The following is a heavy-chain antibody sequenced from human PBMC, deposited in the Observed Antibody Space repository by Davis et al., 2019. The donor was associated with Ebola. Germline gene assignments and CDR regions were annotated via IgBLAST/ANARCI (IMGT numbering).Heavy chain of an antibody. CDR1: GFTFDDYG. Sequence: GESLKISCAASGFTFDDYGMSWVRQAPGKGLEWVSYISSSGSTIFYADSVKGRFTISRDNANNSLYLLMNSLRAEDTAVYYCAGDSTVTTSYWGQGTLVTVSS. D-gene: IGHD4-17*01. CDR2: ISSSGSTI. J-gene: IGHJ4*02. V-gene: IGHV3-48*03. CDR3: AGDSTVTTSY.